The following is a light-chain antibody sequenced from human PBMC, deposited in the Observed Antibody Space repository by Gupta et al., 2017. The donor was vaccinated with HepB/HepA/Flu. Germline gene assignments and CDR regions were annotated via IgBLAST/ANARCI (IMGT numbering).Light chain of an antibody. CDR2: KVS. V-gene: IGKV1-5*03. J-gene: IGKJ1*01. CDR1: QSIPGW. Sequence: DVQVTQSPSTLSASVGDRVTITCRASQSIPGWLAWYQQKPGRAPKLLISKVSSLHSGVPSRFSGSGSGTEFTLTISSLQPDDCATYYCQRHNTYVWTFGQGTKVEIK. CDR3: QRHNTYVWT.